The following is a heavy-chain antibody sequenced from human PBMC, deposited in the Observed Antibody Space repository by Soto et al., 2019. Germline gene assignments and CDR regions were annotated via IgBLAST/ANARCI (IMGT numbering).Heavy chain of an antibody. CDR2: ISGSGGST. D-gene: IGHD4-17*01. CDR3: AKGESTVPTPALDF. CDR1: GFTFSSYA. V-gene: IGHV3-23*01. Sequence: EVQLLESGGGLVQPGGSLRLSCAASGFTFSSYAMSWVRQAPGKGLEWVSAISGSGGSTYYADSVKGRFTISRDNSKNTLYLQVNSVRAEETAVYYCAKGESTVPTPALDFWGQGTLVTVSS. J-gene: IGHJ4*02.